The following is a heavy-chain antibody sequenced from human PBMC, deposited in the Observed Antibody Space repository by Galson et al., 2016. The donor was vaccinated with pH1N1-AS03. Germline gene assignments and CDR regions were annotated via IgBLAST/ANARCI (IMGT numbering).Heavy chain of an antibody. CDR2: FHPGDSDT. D-gene: IGHD4-11*01. J-gene: IGHJ6*02. CDR3: ARHSQCTRGTCYSSYFYALDV. V-gene: IGHV5-51*01. CDR1: GYRFSTYY. Sequence: QSGAEVKKPGESLNISCQGSGYRFSTYYIAWVRQMPGKGLEWMGIFHPGDSDTKYHPSFQGLVTMSADKSTTTAYLHWSSLKPSDTAIYYCARHSQCTRGTCYSSYFYALDVWGRGTAVTVS.